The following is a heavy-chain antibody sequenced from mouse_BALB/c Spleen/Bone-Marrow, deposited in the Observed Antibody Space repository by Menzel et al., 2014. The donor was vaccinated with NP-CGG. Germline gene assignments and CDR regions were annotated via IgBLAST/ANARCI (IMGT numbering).Heavy chain of an antibody. CDR1: GFNIKDTY. D-gene: IGHD2-4*01. Sequence: VQLQQSGAELVKPGASVKLSCTASGFNIKDTYMHWVTQRPEQGLEWIGRIDPANGNTKYDPKFQGKATITADTSSNTAYLQLSSLTSEDTAVYYCARYDYGVYFDYWGQGTTLTVSS. J-gene: IGHJ2*01. CDR3: ARYDYGVYFDY. CDR2: IDPANGNT. V-gene: IGHV14-3*02.